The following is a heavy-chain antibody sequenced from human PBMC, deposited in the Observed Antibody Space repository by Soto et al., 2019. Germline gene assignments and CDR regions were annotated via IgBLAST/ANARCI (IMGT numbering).Heavy chain of an antibody. V-gene: IGHV3-48*03. CDR2: ISERGITT. CDR1: GFTLSRHT. J-gene: IGHJ4*02. CDR3: ARGGVV. D-gene: IGHD2-8*01. Sequence: GGSLRLSCAASGFTLSRHTMNWVRQAPGKGLEWISLISERGITTTYADSVRSRFTVSRDNAQSSLYLQMDRLTVEDTGVYYCARGGVVCGRGVLVTVSS.